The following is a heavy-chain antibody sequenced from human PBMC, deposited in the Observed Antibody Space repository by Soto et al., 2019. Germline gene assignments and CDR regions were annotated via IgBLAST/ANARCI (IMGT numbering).Heavy chain of an antibody. V-gene: IGHV1-18*04. Sequence: QVQLVQSGAEVKKPGASVKVSCKASGYTFTSYGISWVRQAPGQGLEWMGWISAYNGNTNYAQKPQGRVTMTTDTSTSPAYMELRSLRSDDTAVYYCARDAYIAARAQPFHYWGQGTLVTVSS. CDR2: ISAYNGNT. D-gene: IGHD6-6*01. CDR3: ARDAYIAARAQPFHY. J-gene: IGHJ4*02. CDR1: GYTFTSYG.